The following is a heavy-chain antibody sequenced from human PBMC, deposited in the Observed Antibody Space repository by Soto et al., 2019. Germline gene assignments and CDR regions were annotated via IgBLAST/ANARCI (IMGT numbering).Heavy chain of an antibody. CDR3: GKVLIGATRHADVDS. D-gene: IGHD2-15*01. CDR2: VYYDEST. V-gene: IGHV4-39*01. Sequence: QVQLQESGPGLLEPLETLSLTCSVSGVSLNSGHYYLVWVRQSPGKGLAWIASVYYDESTYYNPSLKSRVTITIDNPRNQFSLTMKSVTAADTAVYYCGKVLIGATRHADVDSWGQGARVTVSS. J-gene: IGHJ4*02. CDR1: GVSLNSGHYY.